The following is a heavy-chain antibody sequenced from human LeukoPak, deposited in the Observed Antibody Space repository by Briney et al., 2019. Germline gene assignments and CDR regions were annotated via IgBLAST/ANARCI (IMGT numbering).Heavy chain of an antibody. V-gene: IGHV3-11*01. Sequence: GGSLRLSCAASGFTFSDYYMSWIRQAPGKGLEWVSYISSSGSTMYYADSVKGRFTISRDNAKNSLYLQMNSLRAEDTAVYYCARDRIAVAGTGAFDYWGQGTLVTVSS. CDR1: GFTFSDYY. CDR3: ARDRIAVAGTGAFDY. D-gene: IGHD6-19*01. CDR2: ISSSGSTM. J-gene: IGHJ4*02.